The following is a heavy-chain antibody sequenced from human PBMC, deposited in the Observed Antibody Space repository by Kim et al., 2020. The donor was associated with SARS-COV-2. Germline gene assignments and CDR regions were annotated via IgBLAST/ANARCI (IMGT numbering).Heavy chain of an antibody. CDR3: AKDMGSSWYWSNWFDP. D-gene: IGHD6-13*01. J-gene: IGHJ5*02. Sequence: SVKGRFTISRDNSKNSLYLQMNSLRTEDTALYYCAKDMGSSWYWSNWFDPWGQGTLVTVSS. V-gene: IGHV3-43*01.